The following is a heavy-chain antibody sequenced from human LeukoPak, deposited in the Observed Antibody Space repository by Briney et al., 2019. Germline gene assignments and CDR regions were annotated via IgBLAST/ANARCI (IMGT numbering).Heavy chain of an antibody. CDR1: GFTFSSYA. J-gene: IGHJ4*02. CDR2: ISYDGTNK. V-gene: IGHV3-30-3*01. Sequence: GGSLRLSCAASGFTFSSYAISWVRQAPGKGLEWVAVISYDGTNKNYADSVKGRFTISRDSSKNTVYLEMNSLRGEDTAVYYCGRDPEHYGSGSYLDYWGQGSLVTVSS. CDR3: GRDPEHYGSGSYLDY. D-gene: IGHD3-10*01.